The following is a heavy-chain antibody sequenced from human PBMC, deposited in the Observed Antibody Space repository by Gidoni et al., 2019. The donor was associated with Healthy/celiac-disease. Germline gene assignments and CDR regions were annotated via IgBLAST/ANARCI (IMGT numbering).Heavy chain of an antibody. CDR1: GRTFSISA. D-gene: IGHD3-3*01. V-gene: IGHV1-69*04. J-gene: IGHJ4*02. CDR2: IIPILGIA. Sequence: QVQLVQSGAEVKQPASPVKVSCKASGRTFSISAIRWSRQAPGQGLEWMGRIIPILGIANYAQKFQGRVTITADKSTSTAYMELSSLRSEDTAVYYCARGSTIFGVVIMGDHPNYFDYWGQGTLVTVSS. CDR3: ARGSTIFGVVIMGDHPNYFDY.